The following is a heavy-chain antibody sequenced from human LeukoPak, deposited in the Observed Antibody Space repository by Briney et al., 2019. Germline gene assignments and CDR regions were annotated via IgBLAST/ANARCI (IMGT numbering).Heavy chain of an antibody. Sequence: PGESLRLSCAVSGFTFSGYAMSWVRQAPGKGLEWVSTISGSGDYTYYADSVKGRFSISRDNAKNSLSLQMNSLRAEDTAVYYCAREVSLTTFDPWGQGTLVTVSS. CDR1: GFTFSGYA. CDR3: AREVSLTTFDP. CDR2: ISGSGDYT. V-gene: IGHV3-23*01. D-gene: IGHD1/OR15-1a*01. J-gene: IGHJ5*02.